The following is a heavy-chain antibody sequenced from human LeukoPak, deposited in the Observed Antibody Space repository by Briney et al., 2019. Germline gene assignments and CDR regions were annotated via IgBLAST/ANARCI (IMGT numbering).Heavy chain of an antibody. CDR2: INHSGST. CDR3: ARGGIVLMVYAMPPHGMDV. D-gene: IGHD2-8*01. CDR1: GGSFSCYY. J-gene: IGHJ6*02. Sequence: ETLSLTCAVYGGSFSCYYWSWIRQPPRKGLEWIGEINHSGSTNYNPSLKSRVTISVDTSKNQFSLKLSSVTAADTAVYYCARGGIVLMVYAMPPHGMDVWGQGTTVTVSS. V-gene: IGHV4-34*01.